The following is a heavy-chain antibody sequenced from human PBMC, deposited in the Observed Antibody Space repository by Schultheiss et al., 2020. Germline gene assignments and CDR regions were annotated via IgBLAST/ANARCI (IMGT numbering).Heavy chain of an antibody. CDR1: GFTFSSYW. CDR2: IKQDGSEK. V-gene: IGHV3-7*01. J-gene: IGHJ6*02. Sequence: GGSLRLSCAASGFTFSSYWMSWVRQAPGKGLEWVANIKQDGSEKYYADSVKGRFTISRDNSKNTLYLQMNSLRAEDTAVYYCARDQAKHSNSRGYYGMDVWGQGTTVTVSS. CDR3: ARDQAKHSNSRGYYGMDV. D-gene: IGHD4-11*01.